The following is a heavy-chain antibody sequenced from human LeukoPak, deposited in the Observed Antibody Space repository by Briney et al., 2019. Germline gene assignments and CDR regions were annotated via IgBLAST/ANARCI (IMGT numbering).Heavy chain of an antibody. Sequence: ASVKVSCKASGYTFTGYYMHWVRQAPGQGLEWMGWIKPNSGGTNYAQKLQGRVTMTRDTSISAAYMELSRLRSDDTAVYYGARSSPTYYYDSSGYAFDIWGQGTMVTVSS. J-gene: IGHJ3*02. CDR1: GYTFTGYY. D-gene: IGHD3-22*01. V-gene: IGHV1-2*02. CDR2: IKPNSGGT. CDR3: ARSSPTYYYDSSGYAFDI.